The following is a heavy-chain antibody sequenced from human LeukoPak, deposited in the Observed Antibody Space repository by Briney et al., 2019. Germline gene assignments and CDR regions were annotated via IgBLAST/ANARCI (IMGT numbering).Heavy chain of an antibody. CDR1: GYTFTSYG. Sequence: SVKVSRKASGYTFTSYGISWVRQAPGLGLEWMGGIIPIFGTANYAQKFQGRVTITADESTSTAYMELSSLRSEDTAVYYCATMTTVTTFPPHYSDYWGQGTLVTVSS. V-gene: IGHV1-69*13. J-gene: IGHJ4*02. CDR3: ATMTTVTTFPPHYSDY. CDR2: IIPIFGTA. D-gene: IGHD4-17*01.